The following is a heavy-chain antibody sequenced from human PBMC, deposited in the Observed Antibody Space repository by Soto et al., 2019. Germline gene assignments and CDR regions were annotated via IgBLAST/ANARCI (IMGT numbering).Heavy chain of an antibody. J-gene: IGHJ3*01. Sequence: DVQLVESGGGSVQPGGYLSLSCAATGFNFSYYWMHWVRQAPGQGLVWVSRIHSDGSATTDADSVKGRFTISRDNAKNTRYMQMNSLRAEDTAVYYCARGKWGAFDLWGLGTMGTVAS. CDR1: GFNFSYYW. D-gene: IGHD1-26*01. CDR2: IHSDGSAT. CDR3: ARGKWGAFDL. V-gene: IGHV3-74*01.